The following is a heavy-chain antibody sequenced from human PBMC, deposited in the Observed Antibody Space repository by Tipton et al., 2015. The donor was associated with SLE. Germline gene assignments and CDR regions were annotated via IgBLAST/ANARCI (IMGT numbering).Heavy chain of an antibody. D-gene: IGHD3-16*01. CDR2: LFTGGDT. Sequence: SLRLSCAASGFTVSSNYMSWVRQAPGKGLEWVSILFTGGDTYYTDSVKGRLTISRHNSENTLYLQMNTLTAEDTAMYYCARWGITPGMSNAFDIWGQGTVVSVSS. CDR1: GFTVSSNY. J-gene: IGHJ3*02. CDR3: ARWGITPGMSNAFDI. V-gene: IGHV3-53*04.